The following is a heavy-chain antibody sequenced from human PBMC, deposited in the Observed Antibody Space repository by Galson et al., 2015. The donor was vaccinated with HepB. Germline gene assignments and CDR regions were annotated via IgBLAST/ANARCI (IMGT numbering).Heavy chain of an antibody. Sequence: SLRLSCAASGFTVSSNYMSWVRQAPGKGLEWVSVIYSGGSTYYADSVKRRFTISRDNSKNTLYLQMNSLRAEDTAVYYCAREKGCGGDCYSDYYYYYMDVWGKGTTVTVSS. CDR2: IYSGGST. CDR3: AREKGCGGDCYSDYYYYYMDV. D-gene: IGHD2-21*01. CDR1: GFTVSSNY. J-gene: IGHJ6*03. V-gene: IGHV3-66*01.